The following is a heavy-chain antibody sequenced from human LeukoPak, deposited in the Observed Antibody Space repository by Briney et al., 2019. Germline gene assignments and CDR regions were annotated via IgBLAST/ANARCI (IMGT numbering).Heavy chain of an antibody. Sequence: PGGSLRLSCAASGFTFSSYGMHWVRQAPGKGLERVAVISYDGSNKYYADSVKGRFTISRDNSKNTLYLQMNSLRAEDTAVYYSAKVRAPSGWFNSDYWGQGTLVTVSS. CDR2: ISYDGSNK. J-gene: IGHJ4*02. V-gene: IGHV3-30*18. CDR3: AKVRAPSGWFNSDY. D-gene: IGHD6-19*01. CDR1: GFTFSSYG.